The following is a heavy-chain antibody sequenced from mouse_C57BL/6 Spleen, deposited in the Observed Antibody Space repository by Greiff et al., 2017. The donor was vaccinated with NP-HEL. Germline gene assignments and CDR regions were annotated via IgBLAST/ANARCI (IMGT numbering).Heavy chain of an antibody. V-gene: IGHV1-50*01. Sequence: QVQLQQPGAELVKPGASVKLSCKASGYTFTSYWMQWVKQRPGQGLEWIGEIDPSDSYTNYNQKFKGKATLTVDTSSSTAYMQLSSLTSEDSAVYYCAIHYDYDQAMDYWGQGTSVTVSS. CDR3: AIHYDYDQAMDY. CDR2: IDPSDSYT. CDR1: GYTFTSYW. J-gene: IGHJ4*01. D-gene: IGHD2-4*01.